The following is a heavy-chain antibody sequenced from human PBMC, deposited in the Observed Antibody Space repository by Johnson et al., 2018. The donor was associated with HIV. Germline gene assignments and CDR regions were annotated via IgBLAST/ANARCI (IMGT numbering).Heavy chain of an antibody. CDR3: VREPRPPNAFDI. CDR1: GFTFSDYY. CDR2: IATTGDT. D-gene: IGHD1-26*01. Sequence: VQLVESGGGLVKPGGSLRLSCAASGFTFSDYYMSWVRQVTGKRLEWVSGIATTGDTYYLGSVKGRFTISRENAKNSLYLQVNSLRAEDTAVYYCVREPRPPNAFDIWGQGTMVTVSS. V-gene: IGHV3-13*01. J-gene: IGHJ3*02.